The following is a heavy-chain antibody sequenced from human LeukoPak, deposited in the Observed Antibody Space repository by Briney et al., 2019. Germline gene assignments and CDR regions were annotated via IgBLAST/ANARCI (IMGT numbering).Heavy chain of an antibody. J-gene: IGHJ4*02. CDR2: IDFSGSTI. CDR3: AKDLAAAGTTFDY. Sequence: GGSLRLSCAASGFTFSSYEMNWVRQAPGKGLEWVAYIDFSGSTIYHADSVKGRFTISRDNAKNSLYLQMNSLRAEDTALYYCAKDLAAAGTTFDYWGQGTLVTVSS. V-gene: IGHV3-48*03. CDR1: GFTFSSYE. D-gene: IGHD6-13*01.